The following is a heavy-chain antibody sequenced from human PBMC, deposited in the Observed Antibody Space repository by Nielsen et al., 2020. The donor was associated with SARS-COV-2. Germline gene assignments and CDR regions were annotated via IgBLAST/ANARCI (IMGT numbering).Heavy chain of an antibody. CDR2: INPNSGGT. Sequence: ASVKVSCKASGHTFTGYYMHWVRQAPGQGLEWMGRINPNSGGTNYAQKFQGRVTMTRDTSISTAYMELSRLRSDDTAVYYCARDSGGYEDTAMVLDYWGQGTLVTVSS. CDR3: ARDSGGYEDTAMVLDY. V-gene: IGHV1-2*06. D-gene: IGHD5-18*01. CDR1: GHTFTGYY. J-gene: IGHJ4*02.